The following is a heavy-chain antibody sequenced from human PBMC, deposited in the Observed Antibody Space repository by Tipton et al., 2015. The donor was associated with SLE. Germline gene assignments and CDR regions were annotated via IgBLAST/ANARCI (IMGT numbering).Heavy chain of an antibody. D-gene: IGHD2-8*01. Sequence: LRLSCAASGFTFSSYGMHWVRQSPGRGLEWIGEINQRGVTNYNPSLESRVTISVDTSENHFSLKLSSVTAADTAVYYCVRFHAYSINHVSTYFDYYMDLWGKGTTVTVS. CDR3: VRFHAYSINHVSTYFDYYMDL. J-gene: IGHJ6*03. V-gene: IGHV4-34*01. CDR1: GFTFSSYG. CDR2: INQRGVT.